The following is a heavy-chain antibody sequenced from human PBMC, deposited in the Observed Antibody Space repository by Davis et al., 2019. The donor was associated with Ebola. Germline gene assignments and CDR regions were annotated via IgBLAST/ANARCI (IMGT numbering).Heavy chain of an antibody. D-gene: IGHD3-3*01. V-gene: IGHV4-39*01. CDR1: GGSISSSSYY. CDR2: IYYSGST. J-gene: IGHJ4*02. Sequence: PSETLSLTCTVSGGSISSSSYYWGWIRQPPGKGLEWIGSIYYSGSTYYNPSLKSRVTISVDTSKNQFSLKLSSVTAADTAVYYCARQAGYYDFWSGYEYPYYFDYWGQGTLVTVSS. CDR3: ARQAGYYDFWSGYEYPYYFDY.